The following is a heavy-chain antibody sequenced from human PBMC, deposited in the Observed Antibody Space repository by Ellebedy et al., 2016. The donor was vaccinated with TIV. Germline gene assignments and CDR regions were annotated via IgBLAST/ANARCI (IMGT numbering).Heavy chain of an antibody. V-gene: IGHV1-69*13. CDR3: AWMATIGAVDY. J-gene: IGHJ4*02. D-gene: IGHD5-24*01. Sequence: SVKVSXKASGGTFSSYAISWVRQAPGQGLEWMGGIIPIFGTANYAQKFQGRVTITADESTSTAYMELSSLRSEDTAVYYCAWMATIGAVDYWGQGTLVTVSS. CDR1: GGTFSSYA. CDR2: IIPIFGTA.